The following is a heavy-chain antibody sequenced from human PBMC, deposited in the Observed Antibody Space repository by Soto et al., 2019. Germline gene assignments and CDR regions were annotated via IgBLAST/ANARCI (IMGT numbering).Heavy chain of an antibody. CDR2: ISNRGDT. CDR1: GFIVSDTY. J-gene: IGHJ3*02. V-gene: IGHV3-66*01. Sequence: GGSLRLSCTASGFIVSDTYVNWVRQAPGKGLEWVSVISNRGDTHYADSVRGRFSLSRDISDNTLHLQMNNLRVEDTAVYYCAREPRYCRGGSCSITGDAYDIWGQGTMVTVS. D-gene: IGHD2-15*01. CDR3: AREPRYCRGGSCSITGDAYDI.